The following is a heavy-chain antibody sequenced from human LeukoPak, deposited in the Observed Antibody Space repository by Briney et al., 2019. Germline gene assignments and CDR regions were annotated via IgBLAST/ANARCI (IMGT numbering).Heavy chain of an antibody. D-gene: IGHD3-22*01. CDR1: GGTFSSYA. Sequence: SVKVSCKASGGTFSSYAISWVRQAPGQGLEWMGRIIPIFGTANYAQKFQGRVTITTDESTGTAYMELSSLRSEDTAVYYCARDRYYYDSSGYYKGLDAFDIWGQGTMVTVSS. J-gene: IGHJ3*02. CDR2: IIPIFGTA. V-gene: IGHV1-69*05. CDR3: ARDRYYYDSSGYYKGLDAFDI.